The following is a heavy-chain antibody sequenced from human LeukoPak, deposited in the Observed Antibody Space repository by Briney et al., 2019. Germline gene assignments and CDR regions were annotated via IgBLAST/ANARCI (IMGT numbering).Heavy chain of an antibody. V-gene: IGHV3-21*04. CDR3: AKGYNCSSTSCLYYYMDV. CDR1: GFTFSSYS. Sequence: PGGSLRLSCAASGFTFSSYSMNWVRQAPGKGLEWVSSISSSSSYIYYADSVKGRFTISRDNSKNTLYLQMNSLRAEDTAVYYCAKGYNCSSTSCLYYYMDVWGKGTTVTVSS. CDR2: ISSSSSYI. D-gene: IGHD2-2*01. J-gene: IGHJ6*03.